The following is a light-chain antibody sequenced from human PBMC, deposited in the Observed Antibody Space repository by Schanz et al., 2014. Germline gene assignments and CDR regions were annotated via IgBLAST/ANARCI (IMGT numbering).Light chain of an antibody. V-gene: IGKV3-11*01. CDR1: QSVSSN. Sequence: ENVLTQSPGTLSLSPGDRATLSCRASQSVSSNLAWYQQKPGQAPRFLIYDASNRATGIPARFSGSGSGTDFTLTISSLEPEDFAVYYCQQRSNGVTFGQGTRLEIK. CDR3: QQRSNGVT. CDR2: DAS. J-gene: IGKJ5*01.